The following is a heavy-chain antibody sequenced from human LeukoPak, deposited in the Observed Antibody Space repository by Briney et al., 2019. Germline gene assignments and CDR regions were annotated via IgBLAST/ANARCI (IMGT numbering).Heavy chain of an antibody. J-gene: IGHJ3*02. Sequence: SETLSLTCTVSGGSISSYYWSWIRQPPGKGLEWIGYIYYSGSTNYNPSLKSRVTISVDTSKNQFSLKLSSVTAADTAVYYCARESSFWSGYYTGHDAFDIWGQGTMVTVS. CDR2: IYYSGST. V-gene: IGHV4-59*01. CDR1: GGSISSYY. D-gene: IGHD3-3*01. CDR3: ARESSFWSGYYTGHDAFDI.